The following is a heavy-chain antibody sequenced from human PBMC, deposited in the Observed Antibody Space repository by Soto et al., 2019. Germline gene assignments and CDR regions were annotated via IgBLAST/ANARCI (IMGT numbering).Heavy chain of an antibody. J-gene: IGHJ4*01. V-gene: IGHV3-11*01. D-gene: IGHD3-22*01. CDR1: GFAFSAYY. CDR2: ISESGTTI. Sequence: QVHLVESGGGLVKPGGSLRLSCAASGFAFSAYYMSWIRQAPGKGLEWLSYISESGTTIYYADSVKGRFTISRDNAKKSLYLQMNSLRADDTAVYYCTRSDYDTSCYTEYWGQGTPVTVSS. CDR3: TRSDYDTSCYTEY.